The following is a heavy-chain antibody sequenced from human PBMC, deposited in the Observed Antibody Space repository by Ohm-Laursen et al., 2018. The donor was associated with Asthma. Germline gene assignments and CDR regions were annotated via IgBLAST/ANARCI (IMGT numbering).Heavy chain of an antibody. V-gene: IGHV1-69*01. Sequence: SSVKVSCNASGGTFSSYAISWVRQAPGQGLEWMGGIIPIFGTANYAQKFQGRVTITADESTSTAYMELSSLRSEDTAVYYCARANPAVQDAFDIWGQGTMVTVSS. J-gene: IGHJ3*02. CDR2: IIPIFGTA. CDR3: ARANPAVQDAFDI. CDR1: GGTFSSYA. D-gene: IGHD2-15*01.